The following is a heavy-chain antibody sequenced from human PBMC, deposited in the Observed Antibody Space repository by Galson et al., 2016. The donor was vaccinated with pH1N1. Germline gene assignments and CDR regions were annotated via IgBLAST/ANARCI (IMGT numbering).Heavy chain of an antibody. V-gene: IGHV4-39*01. D-gene: IGHD1-26*01. J-gene: IGHJ4*02. CDR2: IYYSGST. CDR3: ARLDSPYEIGGGNFDY. Sequence: LSLTCTVSGGSISSSSYYWGWIRQPPGKGLECIGNIYYSGSTYYNPSLKSRVTISVDTSKNQFSLKLSSVTAADTAVYYCARLDSPYEIGGGNFDYWGQGTLVTVSS. CDR1: GGSISSSSYY.